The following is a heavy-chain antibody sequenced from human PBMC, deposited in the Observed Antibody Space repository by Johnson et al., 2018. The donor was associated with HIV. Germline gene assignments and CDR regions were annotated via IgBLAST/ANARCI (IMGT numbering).Heavy chain of an antibody. D-gene: IGHD3-10*01. J-gene: IGHJ3*02. CDR3: ARGTITLIRGVIGFDI. Sequence: VQLVESGGGLIQPGGSLRLSCAASGFTVSSNYMSWVRQAPAKGLEWVSVISSGDRAFYADSVKGRFTISRDNSKNTLDLQMNSLRAEDTAVYYCARGTITLIRGVIGFDIWGQGTMVIVSS. CDR2: ISSGDRA. V-gene: IGHV3-53*01. CDR1: GFTVSSNY.